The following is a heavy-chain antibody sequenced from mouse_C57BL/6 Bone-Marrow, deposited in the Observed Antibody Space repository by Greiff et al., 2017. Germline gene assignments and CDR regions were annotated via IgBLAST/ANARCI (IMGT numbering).Heavy chain of an antibody. CDR3: ARSPTTVVADYYAMDY. J-gene: IGHJ4*01. V-gene: IGHV1-82*01. CDR2: IYPGDGDT. Sequence: QVQLKESGPELVKPGASVKISCKASGYAFSSSWMNWVKQRPGKGLEWIGRIYPGDGDTNYNGKFKGKATLTADKSSSTAYMQLSSLTSEDSAVYFCARSPTTVVADYYAMDYWGQGTSVTVSS. CDR1: GYAFSSSW. D-gene: IGHD1-1*01.